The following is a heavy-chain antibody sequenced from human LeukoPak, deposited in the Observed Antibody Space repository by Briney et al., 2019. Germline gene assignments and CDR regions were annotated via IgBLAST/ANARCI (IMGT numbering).Heavy chain of an antibody. D-gene: IGHD2-2*01. V-gene: IGHV1-69-2*01. CDR2: VDPEDGET. CDR3: ATGDLVVPAN. J-gene: IGHJ4*02. Sequence: VKVSCKVSGYTFTDYYMHWVRQAPGKGLEWMGLVDPEDGETIYAEKFQGTLTITADPSTDTAYMELSSLRSEDTAVYYCATGDLVVPANWGQGTLVTVSS. CDR1: GYTFTDYY.